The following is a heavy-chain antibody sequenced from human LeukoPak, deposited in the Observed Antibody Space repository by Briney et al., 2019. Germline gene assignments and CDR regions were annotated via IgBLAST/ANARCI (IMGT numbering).Heavy chain of an antibody. CDR3: ARAISLDYGDYYFDS. D-gene: IGHD4-17*01. CDR2: IGRRGNAI. CDR1: GFTFSSYE. V-gene: IGHV3-48*03. J-gene: IGHJ4*02. Sequence: PGGSLRLSCAASGFTFSSYEMNWVRQAPGKGLEWVSYIGRRGNAIYYADSVKGRFTISRDNAKNSLYLQMNSLRAEDTVFYYCARAISLDYGDYYFDSWGQGTLVTVSS.